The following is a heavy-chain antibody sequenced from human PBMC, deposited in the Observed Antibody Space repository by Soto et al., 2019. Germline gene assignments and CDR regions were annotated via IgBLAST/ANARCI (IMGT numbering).Heavy chain of an antibody. Sequence: QVQLQESGPGLVKPSQTLSLTCTVSGGSISSGDYYWSWIRQPPGKGLEWIGYIYYSGSTYYNPSLKRRVTISVDTSKNQFSLKLSSVTAADTAVYYCDRESPEGYGMDVWGQGTTVTVSS. CDR3: DRESPEGYGMDV. CDR2: IYYSGST. J-gene: IGHJ6*02. CDR1: GGSISSGDYY. V-gene: IGHV4-30-4*01.